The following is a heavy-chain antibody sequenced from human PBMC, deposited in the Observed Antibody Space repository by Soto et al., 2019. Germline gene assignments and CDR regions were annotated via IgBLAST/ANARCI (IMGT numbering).Heavy chain of an antibody. Sequence: GGSLKISCNGSGYSFNSYWIGWGRQMPGKGLEWMGIIYPGDSDARYSPSFEGQVTISADKSISTAYLQWSSLKASDTAMYYCARRRGEEYYGMDVWGQGTTVTVSS. CDR3: ARRRGEEYYGMDV. J-gene: IGHJ6*02. D-gene: IGHD3-3*01. V-gene: IGHV5-51*01. CDR1: GYSFNSYW. CDR2: IYPGDSDA.